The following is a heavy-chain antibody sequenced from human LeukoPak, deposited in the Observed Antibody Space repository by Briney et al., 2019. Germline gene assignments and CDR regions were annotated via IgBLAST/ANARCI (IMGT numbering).Heavy chain of an antibody. Sequence: SETLSLTCTVSGYSISSDYYWGWIRQPPGKGLEWIGSISHSGSTYYNPSLKSRVTISVDTSKNQFSLKLSSVTAADTAVYYCARLSPDGYYYSWFDPWGQGTLVTVSS. D-gene: IGHD3-22*01. CDR3: ARLSPDGYYYSWFDP. CDR2: ISHSGST. CDR1: GYSISSDYY. V-gene: IGHV4-38-2*02. J-gene: IGHJ5*02.